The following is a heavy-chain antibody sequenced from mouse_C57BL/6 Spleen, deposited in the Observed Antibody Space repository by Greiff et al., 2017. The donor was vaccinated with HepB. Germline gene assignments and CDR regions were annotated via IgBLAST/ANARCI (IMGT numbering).Heavy chain of an antibody. CDR3: ARSIYYSNYYAMDY. CDR2: IDPSDSYT. J-gene: IGHJ4*01. V-gene: IGHV1-69*01. Sequence: QVQLQQPGAELVMPGASVKLSCKASGYTFTSYWMHWVKQRPGQGLEWIREIDPSDSYTNYNQKFKGKSTLTVDKSSSTAYMQLSSLTSEDSAVYYCARSIYYSNYYAMDYWGQGTSVTVSS. D-gene: IGHD2-5*01. CDR1: GYTFTSYW.